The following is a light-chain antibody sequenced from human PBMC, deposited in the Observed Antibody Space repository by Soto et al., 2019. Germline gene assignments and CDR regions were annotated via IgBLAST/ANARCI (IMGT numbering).Light chain of an antibody. CDR1: SSNIGSYY. CDR2: RND. Sequence: QSVLTQPPSASGTPGQRVTISCSGSSSNIGSYYVYWYQQLPGTATKLLIYRNDQRPSGVPDRFSGSKSGTSASLAISGLRSEDEDDYYCAAWDDSLRVVFGGGTKLTVL. V-gene: IGLV1-47*01. CDR3: AAWDDSLRVV. J-gene: IGLJ2*01.